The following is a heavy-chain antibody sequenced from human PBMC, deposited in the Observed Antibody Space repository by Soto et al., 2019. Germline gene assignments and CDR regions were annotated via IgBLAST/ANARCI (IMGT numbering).Heavy chain of an antibody. CDR1: GGSISSYY. V-gene: IGHV4-59*01. Sequence: SETLSLSCTVSGGSISSYYWSWIRQPPGKGLEWIGYIYYSGSTNYNPSLKSRVTISVDTSKNQFSLKLSSVTAADTAVYYCAREAGYWGQGTLVTVSS. J-gene: IGHJ4*02. CDR2: IYYSGST. CDR3: AREAGY.